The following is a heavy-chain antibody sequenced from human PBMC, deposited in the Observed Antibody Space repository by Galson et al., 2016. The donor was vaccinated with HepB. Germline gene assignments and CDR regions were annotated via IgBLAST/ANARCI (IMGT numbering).Heavy chain of an antibody. J-gene: IGHJ6*02. CDR3: AKVREACSRTSCYHYYGTDV. V-gene: IGHV3-23*01. CDR2: ISGSSAT. CDR1: GFTFSNYG. D-gene: IGHD2-2*01. Sequence: SLRLSCAASGFTFSNYGMSWVRQAPGKGLEWVSGISGSSATYYADSVKGRFTTSRDNSKNTLFLQMNTLRAEDTAVYYCAKVREACSRTSCYHYYGTDVWGQGTTVTVSS.